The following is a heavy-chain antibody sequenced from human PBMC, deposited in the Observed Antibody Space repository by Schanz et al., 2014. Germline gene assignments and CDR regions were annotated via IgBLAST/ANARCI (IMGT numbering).Heavy chain of an antibody. J-gene: IGHJ4*02. D-gene: IGHD2-21*02. V-gene: IGHV3-21*02. CDR1: GFTASSHS. CDR2: ISSRSSHI. Sequence: EVQLVESGGGLVKPGGSLRLSCGVSGFTASSHSMNWVRQAPGKGLEWVSSISSRSSHIYYADSVKGRFTVSRDNAKNSVYLQMNGLIVEDTAVYYCVRERTNYGGNSYFFDHWGQGTLVTVSS. CDR3: VRERTNYGGNSYFFDH.